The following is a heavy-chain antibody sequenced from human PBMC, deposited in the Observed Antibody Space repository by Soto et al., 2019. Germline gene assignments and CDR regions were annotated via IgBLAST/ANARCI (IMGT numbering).Heavy chain of an antibody. CDR1: GFTFSSYG. CDR2: ISYDGSNK. Sequence: PGVSLRLSCAASGFTFSSYGMHWVRQAPGKGLEWVAVISYDGSNKYYADSVKGRFTISRDNSKNTLYLQMNSLRAEDTAVYYCAKPPHYYDSSGQDYWGQGTLVTVSS. D-gene: IGHD3-22*01. V-gene: IGHV3-30*18. CDR3: AKPPHYYDSSGQDY. J-gene: IGHJ4*02.